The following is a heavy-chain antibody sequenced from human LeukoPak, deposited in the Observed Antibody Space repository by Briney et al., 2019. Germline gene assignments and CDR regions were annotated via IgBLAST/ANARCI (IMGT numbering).Heavy chain of an antibody. CDR3: ARSGDTTYYYYYMDV. J-gene: IGHJ6*03. D-gene: IGHD4-17*01. V-gene: IGHV4-39*01. Sequence: SETLSLTCTVSGGSISSSSYYWGWIRQPPGKGLEWIGSIYYSGSTYYNPSLKSRVTISVDTSKNQFSLKLSSVTAADTAVYYCARSGDTTYYYYYMDVWGKGTTVTISS. CDR2: IYYSGST. CDR1: GGSISSSSYY.